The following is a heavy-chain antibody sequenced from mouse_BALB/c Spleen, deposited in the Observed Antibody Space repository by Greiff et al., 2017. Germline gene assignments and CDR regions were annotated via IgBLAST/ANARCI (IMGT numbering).Heavy chain of an antibody. V-gene: IGHV1-69*02. D-gene: IGHD2-1*01. J-gene: IGHJ2*01. CDR3: ARGEDGNPYY. CDR2: INPSDSYT. Sequence: QVQPQQPGAELVKPGASVKLSCKASGYTFTSYWMHWVKQRPGQGLEWIGEINPSDSYTNYNQKFKGKATLTVDKSSSTAYMQLSSLTSEDSAVYYCARGEDGNPYYWGQGTTLTVSS. CDR1: GYTFTSYW.